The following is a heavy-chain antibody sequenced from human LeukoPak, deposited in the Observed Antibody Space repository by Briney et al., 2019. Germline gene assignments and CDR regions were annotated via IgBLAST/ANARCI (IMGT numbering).Heavy chain of an antibody. V-gene: IGHV4-31*03. D-gene: IGHD2-2*01. J-gene: IGHJ1*01. CDR2: IYYSGST. CDR3: ARGGAVPADRYFQH. Sequence: SETLSLTCTVSGGSISSGGYYWSWIRQHPGKGLEWIGYIYYSGSTYYNPSLKSRVTISVDTSKNQFSLKLISVTAADTAVYYCARGGAVPADRYFQHWGQGTLVTVSS. CDR1: GGSISSGGYY.